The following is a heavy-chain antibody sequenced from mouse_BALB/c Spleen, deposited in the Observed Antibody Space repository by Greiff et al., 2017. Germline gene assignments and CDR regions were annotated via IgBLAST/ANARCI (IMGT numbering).Heavy chain of an antibody. CDR2: ISYDGSN. D-gene: IGHD1-2*01. J-gene: IGHJ2*01. V-gene: IGHV3-6*02. CDR1: GYSITSGYY. Sequence: EVQLQQSGPGLVKPSQSLSLTCSVTGYSITSGYYWNWIRQFPGNKLEWMGYISYDGSNNYNPSLKNRISITRDTSKNQFFLKLNSVTTEDTATYYGAREGSHYYGDWGQGTTLTVAS. CDR3: AREGSHYYGD.